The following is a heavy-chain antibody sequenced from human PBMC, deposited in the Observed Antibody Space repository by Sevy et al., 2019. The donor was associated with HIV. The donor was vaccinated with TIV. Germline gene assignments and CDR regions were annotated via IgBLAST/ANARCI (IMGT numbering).Heavy chain of an antibody. J-gene: IGHJ4*02. CDR3: GRDLGWRYCDY. V-gene: IGHV3-48*02. D-gene: IGHD6-19*01. CDR1: GFNFRGYS. CDR2: IRNTDNTI. Sequence: GGSLRLSCVASGFNFRGYSMHWVRQAPGKGLEWVSYIRNTDNTIFYADSVKGRFTISRDNAKDSLYLQMNSLRDEDTALYYCGRDLGWRYCDYWGQGTLVTVSS.